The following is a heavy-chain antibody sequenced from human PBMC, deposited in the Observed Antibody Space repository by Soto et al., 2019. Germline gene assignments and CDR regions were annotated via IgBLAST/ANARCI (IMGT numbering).Heavy chain of an antibody. Sequence: SETLSLTCAVYGGSFRGYYWSWIRQPPGKGMEWMGEINHRGSTNYNPSLKSRVTISVDTSKNQFSLKLSSVTAADTAVYYCARGKAADTFDYWGQGTLVTVSS. CDR1: GGSFRGYY. D-gene: IGHD6-13*01. CDR3: ARGKAADTFDY. CDR2: INHRGST. V-gene: IGHV4-34*01. J-gene: IGHJ4*02.